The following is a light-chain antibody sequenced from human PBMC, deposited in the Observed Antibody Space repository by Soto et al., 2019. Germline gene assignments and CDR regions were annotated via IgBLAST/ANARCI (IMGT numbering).Light chain of an antibody. CDR2: DVS. V-gene: IGLV2-11*01. Sequence: QSALTQPRSVSGSPGQSVTISCTGTSSDVGGYNYVSWYQHHPGKAPKLMIYDVSKRPSGVPDRFSGSKSGNTASLTISGLQAEDEADYYCCSYAGSSTFYVFGTGTKLTVL. CDR1: SSDVGGYNY. J-gene: IGLJ1*01. CDR3: CSYAGSSTFYV.